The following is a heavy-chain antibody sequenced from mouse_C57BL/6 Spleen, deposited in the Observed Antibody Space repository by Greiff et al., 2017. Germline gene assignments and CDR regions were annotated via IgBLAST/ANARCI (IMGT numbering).Heavy chain of an antibody. D-gene: IGHD2-4*01. CDR3: ARSDYDSYYFDY. V-gene: IGHV1-61*01. CDR2: IYPSDSET. J-gene: IGHJ2*01. CDR1: GYTFTSYW. Sequence: QVQLQQPGAELVRPGSSVKLCCKASGYTFTSYWMDWVKQRPGQGLEWIGNIYPSDSETHYNQKFKDKATLTVDKSSSTAYMQLSSLTSEDSAVYYCARSDYDSYYFDYWGQGTTLTVSS.